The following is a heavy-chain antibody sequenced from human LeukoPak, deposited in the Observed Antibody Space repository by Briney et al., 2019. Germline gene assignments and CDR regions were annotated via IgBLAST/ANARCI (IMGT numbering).Heavy chain of an antibody. D-gene: IGHD5-12*01. CDR1: EYTFTSYD. CDR3: ARGRHPGPTWISEY. CDR2: MNPNSGNT. Sequence: ASVKVSCKAFEYTFTSYDINWVRQAIGQGLEWMGWMNPNSGNTGYAQKFQGRVTMTRNTSISTAYMELSSLTSEDTAVYYCARGRHPGPTWISEYWGQGTLVTVSS. J-gene: IGHJ4*02. V-gene: IGHV1-8*01.